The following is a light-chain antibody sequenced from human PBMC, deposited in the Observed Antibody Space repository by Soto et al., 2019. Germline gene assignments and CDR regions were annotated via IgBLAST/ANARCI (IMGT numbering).Light chain of an antibody. CDR3: QQYDNYPLT. J-gene: IGKJ4*01. CDR2: DAS. Sequence: DIQMTQSPSTLSASVGDRVTITCRASQSVRSWLAWYQQKPGRAPKFLIYDASSLESGVPSRFSGSGSGTEFTLTISNLQPDDFVTYYCQQYDNYPLTFGGGTKVDI. CDR1: QSVRSW. V-gene: IGKV1-5*01.